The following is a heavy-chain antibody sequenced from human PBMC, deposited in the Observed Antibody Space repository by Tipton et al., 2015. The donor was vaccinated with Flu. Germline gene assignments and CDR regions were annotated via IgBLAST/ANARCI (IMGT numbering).Heavy chain of an antibody. V-gene: IGHV4-31*03. CDR3: ATLTGPYGYFDY. D-gene: IGHD3-9*01. CDR2: IYYSGST. Sequence: TLSLTCIVSGGSISSGGYYWSWIRQHPGKGLEWIGYIYYSGSTYYNPSLKSRVTISVDTSKNQFSLKLSSVTAADTAVYYCATLTGPYGYFDYWSQGTLVTVSS. J-gene: IGHJ4*02. CDR1: GGSISSGGYY.